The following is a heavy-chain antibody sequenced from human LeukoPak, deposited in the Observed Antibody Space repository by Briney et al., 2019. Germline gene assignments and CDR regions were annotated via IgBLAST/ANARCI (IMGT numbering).Heavy chain of an antibody. CDR3: ASHEYDAFDI. V-gene: IGHV4-59*01. D-gene: IGHD6-6*01. Sequence: PSETLSLTCTVSGGSISSYYWSWLRQPPGKGLEWIGYIYYSGSTNYNPSLKSRVTISVDTSKNQFSLKLSSVTAADTAVYYCASHEYDAFDIWGQGTMVTVSS. CDR1: GGSISSYY. J-gene: IGHJ3*02. CDR2: IYYSGST.